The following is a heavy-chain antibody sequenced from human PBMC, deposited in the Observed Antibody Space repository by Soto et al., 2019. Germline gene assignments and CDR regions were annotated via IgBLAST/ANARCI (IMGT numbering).Heavy chain of an antibody. J-gene: IGHJ4*02. Sequence: FLRLSCAASGFTFSSYAMHWVRQAPGKGLEYVSAISSNGGSTYYADSAKGRFTISRDNSKNTLYLQMGSLRAEDMAVYYCARERGDEWELLLDYWGQGTLVTVSS. CDR1: GFTFSSYA. D-gene: IGHD1-26*01. CDR2: ISSNGGST. CDR3: ARERGDEWELLLDY. V-gene: IGHV3-64*02.